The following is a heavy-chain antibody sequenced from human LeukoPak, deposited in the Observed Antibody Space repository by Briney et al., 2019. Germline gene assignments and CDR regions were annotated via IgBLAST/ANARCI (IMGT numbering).Heavy chain of an antibody. CDR3: ARDAYGSGSYYLNWFGP. Sequence: SETLSLTCTVSGGSISKYYWSWIRQSPGKGLEWIGYIYYTGSTNYNPSLKSRVTISVDTSKNQFSLRLTSVSAADTAVYYCARDAYGSGSYYLNWFGPWGQGTLVTVSS. D-gene: IGHD3-10*01. V-gene: IGHV4-59*01. J-gene: IGHJ5*02. CDR2: IYYTGST. CDR1: GGSISKYY.